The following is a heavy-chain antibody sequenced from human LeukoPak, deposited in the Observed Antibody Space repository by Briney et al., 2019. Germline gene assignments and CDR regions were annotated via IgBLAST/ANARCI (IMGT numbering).Heavy chain of an antibody. Sequence: GGSLRLSCAASGFTFSTYGMYWVRQAPGKGLEWVTFIRNDGSIKYYADFVKGRFTISRDNSKNTLYLEMNSLRAEDTAEYFCARERMYSGSGSTYPYYDYWGQGTLVTVSS. V-gene: IGHV3-30*02. CDR3: ARERMYSGSGSTYPYYDY. CDR2: IRNDGSIK. CDR1: GFTFSTYG. J-gene: IGHJ4*02. D-gene: IGHD3-10*01.